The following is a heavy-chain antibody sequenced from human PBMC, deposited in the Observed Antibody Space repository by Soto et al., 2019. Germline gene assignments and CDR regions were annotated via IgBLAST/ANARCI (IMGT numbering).Heavy chain of an antibody. CDR3: VRELWGQSDP. CDR2: INNSGKT. CDR1: GGSISSSSYY. V-gene: IGHV4-39*01. D-gene: IGHD2-21*01. J-gene: IGHJ5*02. Sequence: QLQPQESGPGLVKPSETLSLTCTVSGGSISSSSYYWAWIRQPPGQGLEWIGSINNSGKTYYKPSLKSRVTRSVDTPKNQFSLRLTPVTAADTAVYYCVRELWGQSDPWGQGTLVTVSS.